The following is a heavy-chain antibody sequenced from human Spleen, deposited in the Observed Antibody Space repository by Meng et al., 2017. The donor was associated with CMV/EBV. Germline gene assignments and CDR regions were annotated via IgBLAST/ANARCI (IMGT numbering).Heavy chain of an antibody. CDR2: IYYSGST. CDR3: ARSHCSSTSCYRRDAFDI. D-gene: IGHD2-2*02. CDR1: GGSISSYY. Sequence: GSLRLSCTVSGGSISSYYWSWIRQPPGKGLEWIGYIYYSGSTNYNPSLKSRVTISVDTSKNQFSLKLSSVTAADTAVYYCARSHCSSTSCYRRDAFDIWGQGTMVTVSS. J-gene: IGHJ3*02. V-gene: IGHV4-59*01.